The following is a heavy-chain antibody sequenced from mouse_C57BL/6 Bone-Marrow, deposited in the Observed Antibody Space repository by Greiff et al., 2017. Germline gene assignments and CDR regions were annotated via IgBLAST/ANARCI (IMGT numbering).Heavy chain of an antibody. D-gene: IGHD1-1*01. CDR3: ARHEEIYYCGSGPAWFAY. J-gene: IGHJ3*01. Sequence: VKLMESGAELVKPGASVKLSCKASGYTFTEYTIHWVKQRSGQGLEWIGWFYPGSGSIKYNEKFKDKATLTADKSSSTVYMELSRLTSEDSAVYFCARHEEIYYCGSGPAWFAYWGQGTLVTVSA. V-gene: IGHV1-62-2*01. CDR2: FYPGSGSI. CDR1: GYTFTEYT.